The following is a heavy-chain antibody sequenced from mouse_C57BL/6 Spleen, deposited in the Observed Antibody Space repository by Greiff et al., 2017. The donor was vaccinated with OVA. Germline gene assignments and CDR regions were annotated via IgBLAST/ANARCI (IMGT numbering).Heavy chain of an antibody. CDR3: ARSPITTVVAPYAMDY. J-gene: IGHJ4*01. CDR2: IDPSDSYT. Sequence: QVQLQQPGAELVMPGASVKLSCKASGYTFTSYWMHWVKQRPGQGLEWIGEIDPSDSYTNYNQKFKGKSTLTVDKSSSTAYMQLSSLTSEDSAVDYCARSPITTVVAPYAMDYWGQGTSGTVSS. D-gene: IGHD1-1*01. CDR1: GYTFTSYW. V-gene: IGHV1-69*01.